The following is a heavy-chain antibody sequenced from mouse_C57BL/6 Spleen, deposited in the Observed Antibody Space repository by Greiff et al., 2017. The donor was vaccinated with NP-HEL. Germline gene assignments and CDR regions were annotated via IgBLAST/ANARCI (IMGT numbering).Heavy chain of an antibody. V-gene: IGHV1-55*01. CDR3: ARYYGSSYDWYFDV. J-gene: IGHJ1*03. CDR1: GYTFTSYW. Sequence: QGQRQQLVGGRVKPGASVKMSCKASGYTFTSYWITWVKQRPGQVLYWIGDIYPGSGSTNYNEKFKSKATLTVDTSSSTAYMQLSSLTSEDSAVYYCARYYGSSYDWYFDVWGTGTTVTVSS. D-gene: IGHD1-1*01. CDR2: IYPGSGST.